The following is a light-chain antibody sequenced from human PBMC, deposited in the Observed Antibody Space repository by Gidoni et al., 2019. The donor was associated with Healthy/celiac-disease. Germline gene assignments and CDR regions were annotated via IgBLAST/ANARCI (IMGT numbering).Light chain of an antibody. J-gene: IGKJ2*01. CDR2: DAS. CDR1: KDISNY. CDR3: QQYDNLPYT. Sequence: DIQMTQSPSSLSATVGDRVTITCQASKDISNYLNWYQQKPGKAPKLLIYDASNLETGVPSRLSGSGSGTDFTFTISSLQPEDIATYYCQQYDNLPYTFGQGTKLEIK. V-gene: IGKV1-33*01.